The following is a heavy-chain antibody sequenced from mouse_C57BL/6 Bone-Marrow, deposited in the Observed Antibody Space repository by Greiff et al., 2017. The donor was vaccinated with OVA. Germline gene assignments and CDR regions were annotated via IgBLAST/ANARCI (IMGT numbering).Heavy chain of an antibody. V-gene: IGHV1-52*01. CDR2: IDPSDSET. J-gene: IGHJ1*03. Sequence: QVQLQQSGAELVRPGSSVKLSCKASGYTFTSYWMHWVKQRPIQGLEWIGNIDPSDSETHYNQKFKDKATLTVDKSSSTAYMQLSSLTSEDSAVYYCARGDYPWYFDVWGTGTTVTVSS. CDR3: ARGDYPWYFDV. CDR1: GYTFTSYW. D-gene: IGHD2-4*01.